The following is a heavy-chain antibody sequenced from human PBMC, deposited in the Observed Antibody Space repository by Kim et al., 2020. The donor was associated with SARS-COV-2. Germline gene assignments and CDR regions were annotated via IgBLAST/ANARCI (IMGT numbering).Heavy chain of an antibody. V-gene: IGHV4-31*03. J-gene: IGHJ6*02. D-gene: IGHD4-17*01. CDR1: GGSISSGGYY. CDR3: ARDIRRVYGDSRRYYYGMDV. CDR2: IYYSGST. Sequence: SETLSLTCTVSGGSISSGGYYWSWIRQHPGKGLEWIGYIYYSGSTYYNPSLKSRVTISVDTSKNQFSLKLSSVTAADTAVYYCARDIRRVYGDSRRYYYGMDVWGQGTTVTVSS.